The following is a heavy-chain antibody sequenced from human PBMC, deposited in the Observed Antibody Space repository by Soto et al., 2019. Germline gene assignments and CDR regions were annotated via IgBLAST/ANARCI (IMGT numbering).Heavy chain of an antibody. Sequence: PSETLSLTCAVSGDSISGGGFSWNWIRQSPGKGLEWIGYIYPSGTSYFNPSLKSRVSISLDKSRNQFSLRLSSMTAADTAVYYCARGHYFGSGSTDWGHGTLVTSPQ. D-gene: IGHD3-10*01. V-gene: IGHV4-30-2*06. CDR3: ARGHYFGSGSTD. CDR2: IYPSGTS. CDR1: GDSISGGGFS. J-gene: IGHJ4*01.